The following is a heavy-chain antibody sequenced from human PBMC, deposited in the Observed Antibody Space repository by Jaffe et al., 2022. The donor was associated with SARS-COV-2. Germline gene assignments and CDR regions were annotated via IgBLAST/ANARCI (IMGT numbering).Heavy chain of an antibody. CDR3: AKGHWNDF. J-gene: IGHJ4*02. D-gene: IGHD1-1*01. Sequence: EVQLLESGGGLVQPGESLRLSCAASGFTFSNFAMNWVRQAPGKGLEWVSNISPSGDNTDYADSVKGRFTITRDNSKNTVNLQMNSLRAEDTATYYCAKGHWNDFWGQGTLVTVSS. CDR1: GFTFSNFA. CDR2: ISPSGDNT. V-gene: IGHV3-23*01.